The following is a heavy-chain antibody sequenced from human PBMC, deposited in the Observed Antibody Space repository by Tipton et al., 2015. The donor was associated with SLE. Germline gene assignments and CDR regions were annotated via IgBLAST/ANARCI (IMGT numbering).Heavy chain of an antibody. CDR1: GFTFRGYA. J-gene: IGHJ4*02. CDR2: IYSDGST. CDR3: ASRNPGDYNYLDC. D-gene: IGHD4-17*01. V-gene: IGHV3-53*01. Sequence: GSLRLSCAASGFTFRGYAMSWVRQAPGQGLEWVSIIYSDGSTYYADSVKGRFTISRDNSKNTLYLQMNSLRAEDTAVYFCASRNPGDYNYLDCWGQGTLVTVSS.